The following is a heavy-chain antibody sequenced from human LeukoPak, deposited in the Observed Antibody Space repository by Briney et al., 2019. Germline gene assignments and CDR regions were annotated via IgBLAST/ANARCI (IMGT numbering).Heavy chain of an antibody. J-gene: IGHJ4*02. CDR3: ARETSTAEYYFDY. V-gene: IGHV3-48*04. CDR1: GFSLKTYG. CDR2: ISSSGGAI. Sequence: GGALRLSCAVSGFSLKTYGMNWVRQAPGKGREWIAQISSSGGAIYYAESVKGRFTISRDNAENSLYLQMNRLGAEDTAVYYCARETSTAEYYFDYWGRGTLVTVSS. D-gene: IGHD4-11*01.